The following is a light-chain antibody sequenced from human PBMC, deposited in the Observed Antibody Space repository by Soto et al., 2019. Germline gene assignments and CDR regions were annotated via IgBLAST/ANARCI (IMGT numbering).Light chain of an antibody. V-gene: IGKV3-15*01. CDR1: QSISTS. CDR2: GAS. CDR3: QQYSNWPPVT. Sequence: EIVMTQSPATLSVSAGERATLSCRASQSISTSLAWYQHKPGQAPRLLISGASTRATGIPARFSGSGSGTEFTLTISSLQSEDFAVYYCQQYSNWPPVTFGQGTKVDIK. J-gene: IGKJ1*01.